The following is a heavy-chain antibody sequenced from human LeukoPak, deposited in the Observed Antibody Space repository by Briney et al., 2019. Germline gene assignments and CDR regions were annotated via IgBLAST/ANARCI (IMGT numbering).Heavy chain of an antibody. CDR1: GGSISSGGYY. Sequence: SETLSLTCTVSGGSISSGGYYWSWIRQHPGKGLEWIGYIYYSGSTYYNPSLKSRVTISVDTSKNQFSLKLSSVTAADTAVYYCARGAAARAPFDYWGQEPWSPSPQ. V-gene: IGHV4-31*03. J-gene: IGHJ4*01. CDR3: ARGAAARAPFDY. D-gene: IGHD2-2*01. CDR2: IYYSGST.